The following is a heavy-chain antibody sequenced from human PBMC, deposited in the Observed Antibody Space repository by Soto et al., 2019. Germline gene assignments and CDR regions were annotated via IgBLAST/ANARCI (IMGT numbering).Heavy chain of an antibody. J-gene: IGHJ6*02. CDR2: IIPIFGTA. V-gene: IGHV1-69*13. CDR1: GGTFSSYA. CDR3: ARDMKMATRYYYYYGMDV. D-gene: IGHD5-12*01. Sequence: SVKVSCKASGGTFSSYAISWVRQAPGQGLEWMGGIIPIFGTANYAQKFQGRVTITADESTSTAYMELSSLRSEDTAVYYCARDMKMATRYYYYYGMDVWGQGTTVTVSS.